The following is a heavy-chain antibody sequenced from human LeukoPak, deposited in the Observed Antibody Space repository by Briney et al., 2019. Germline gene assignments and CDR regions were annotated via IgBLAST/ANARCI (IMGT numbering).Heavy chain of an antibody. CDR1: GYTFTSYV. CDR3: ARGAQWLVP. J-gene: IGHJ5*02. Sequence: ASVKVSCTASGYTFTSYVISWVRQAPGQGLEWMGWISGYDGNTKYAQKFQGRVTMTTDTFTSTAYMELRNLTSDDTAVFYCARGAQWLVPWGQGTLVTVSS. D-gene: IGHD6-19*01. CDR2: ISGYDGNT. V-gene: IGHV1-18*01.